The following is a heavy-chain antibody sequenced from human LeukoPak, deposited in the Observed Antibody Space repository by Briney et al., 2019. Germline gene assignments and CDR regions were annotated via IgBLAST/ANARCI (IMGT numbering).Heavy chain of an antibody. J-gene: IGHJ6*03. Sequence: GESLKISCKGSGYSFTSYWIGWVRQMPGKGLEWMGIIYPGDSDTRYSPSFQGQVTISADKSTSTAYLQWSSLKASDTAMYYCARSAADNYYYYYMDVWGKGTTVTVSS. V-gene: IGHV5-51*01. CDR3: ARSAADNYYYYYMDV. CDR1: GYSFTSYW. CDR2: IYPGDSDT. D-gene: IGHD6-13*01.